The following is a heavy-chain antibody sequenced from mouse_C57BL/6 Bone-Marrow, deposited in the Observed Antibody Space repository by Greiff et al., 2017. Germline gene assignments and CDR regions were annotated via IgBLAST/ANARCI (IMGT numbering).Heavy chain of an antibody. J-gene: IGHJ1*03. V-gene: IGHV1-55*01. CDR1: GYTFTSYW. Sequence: QVQLQQPGAELVKPGASVTMSCKASGYTFTSYWITWVKQRPGQGLEWIGDIYPGSGSTNYNEKFKSKATLTVDTSSSSAYMQLSSLTSEDSAVYYCARPYYSNYWYFDVWGTGTTVTVSS. CDR2: IYPGSGST. D-gene: IGHD2-5*01. CDR3: ARPYYSNYWYFDV.